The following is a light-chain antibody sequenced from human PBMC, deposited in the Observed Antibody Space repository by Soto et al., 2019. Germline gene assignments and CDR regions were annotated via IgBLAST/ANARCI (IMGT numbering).Light chain of an antibody. CDR1: SSDVGGYNY. J-gene: IGLJ1*01. Sequence: QSALTQPASVSGSPGQAITISCTGTSSDVGGYNYVSWYQQHPGKAPKLMIYEVSNRPSGVSDRSSGSKSGNTASLTISGLQAEDEADYYCTSYTSSSTPVFXTGTNVTVL. V-gene: IGLV2-14*01. CDR2: EVS. CDR3: TSYTSSSTPV.